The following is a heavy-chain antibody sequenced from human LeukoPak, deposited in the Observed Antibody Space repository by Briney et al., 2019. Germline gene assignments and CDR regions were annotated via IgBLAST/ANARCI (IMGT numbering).Heavy chain of an antibody. D-gene: IGHD3-3*01. J-gene: IGHJ5*02. Sequence: PGGSLRLSCAASGFTFSSYAMLWVRQAPGKGLEWVTVISKDGSNKYYADSVKGRFTISRDNSKNSLLLQMNSLRTEDTAFYYCARDNRRSGYYVNWFHPWGQGTLVTVSS. CDR2: ISKDGSNK. V-gene: IGHV3-30-3*01. CDR1: GFTFSSYA. CDR3: ARDNRRSGYYVNWFHP.